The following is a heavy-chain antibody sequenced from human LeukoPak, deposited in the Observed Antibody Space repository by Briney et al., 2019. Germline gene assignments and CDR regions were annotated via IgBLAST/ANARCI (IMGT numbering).Heavy chain of an antibody. CDR3: ARGRDRSKAGDL. J-gene: IGHJ5*02. V-gene: IGHV4-34*01. Sequence: SETLSLTCAVHGGSCDDYYCSWIRQPPGKGLEWIGEIHPHGIFYYNSSLTSRVTISIDTSKSQFSLRLTAVNAAGTALYYCARGRDRSKAGDLWGQGSLVIVSS. CDR1: GGSCDDYY. CDR2: IHPHGIF. D-gene: IGHD5-24*01.